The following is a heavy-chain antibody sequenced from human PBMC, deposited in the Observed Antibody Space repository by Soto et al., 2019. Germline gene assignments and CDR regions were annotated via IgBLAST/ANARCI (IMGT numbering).Heavy chain of an antibody. Sequence: GGSLRLSCAASGFTFRIYSMNWVRQAPGKGLEWVAYISSSSNTIYHADSVRGRLTISRDNAKNSLYLQMNSLRDEDTALYYCARDGYRDYGDYGGAFELWGQGTMVTVSS. V-gene: IGHV3-48*02. CDR1: GFTFRIYS. D-gene: IGHD4-17*01. CDR2: ISSSSNTI. CDR3: ARDGYRDYGDYGGAFEL. J-gene: IGHJ3*01.